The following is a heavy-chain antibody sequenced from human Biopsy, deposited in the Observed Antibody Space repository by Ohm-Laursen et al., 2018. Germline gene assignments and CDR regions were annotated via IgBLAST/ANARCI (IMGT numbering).Heavy chain of an antibody. J-gene: IGHJ3*02. V-gene: IGHV3-9*01. CDR3: TKARGRFLEWVDPFDI. CDR2: ISWNSGIK. CDR1: GFTFDDNA. D-gene: IGHD3-3*01. Sequence: SLRLSCAASGFTFDDNAMHWVRQAPGKGLEWVSGISWNSGIKDYADSVKGRFAISRDNAKNSLYLQMSSPRAEDTASYYCTKARGRFLEWVDPFDIWGQGTMVTVSS.